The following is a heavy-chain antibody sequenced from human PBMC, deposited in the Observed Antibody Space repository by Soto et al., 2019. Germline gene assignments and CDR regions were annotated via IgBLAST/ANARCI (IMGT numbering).Heavy chain of an antibody. Sequence: EVQLLESGGGLVQPGGSLRLSCAASGFTFSSYAMSWVRQAPGKGLEWVSAISGSGGSTYYADSVKGRFTISRDNSKNTLYLQMNSLRAEDTAVDYCAKAEPVLSSRDNYGMDVWGQGTTVTVSS. CDR3: AKAEPVLSSRDNYGMDV. V-gene: IGHV3-23*01. D-gene: IGHD6-13*01. CDR1: GFTFSSYA. CDR2: ISGSGGST. J-gene: IGHJ6*02.